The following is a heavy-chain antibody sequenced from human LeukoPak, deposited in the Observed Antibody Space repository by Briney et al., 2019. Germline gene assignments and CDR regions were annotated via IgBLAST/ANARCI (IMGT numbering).Heavy chain of an antibody. Sequence: GGSLRLSCAASGFTFSSYDMNWVRQAPGKGLEWVAYISETRSTMYYADSVKGRFTISRDNAKNSLYLQMNSLRAEDTAVYYCAREYIGSDYFDYWGQGTLVTVS. CDR3: AREYIGSDYFDY. D-gene: IGHD5-12*01. CDR2: ISETRSTM. CDR1: GFTFSSYD. V-gene: IGHV3-48*03. J-gene: IGHJ4*02.